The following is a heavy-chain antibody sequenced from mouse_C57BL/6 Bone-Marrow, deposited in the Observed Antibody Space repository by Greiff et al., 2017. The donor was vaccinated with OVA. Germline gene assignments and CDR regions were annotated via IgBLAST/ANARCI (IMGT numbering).Heavy chain of an antibody. V-gene: IGHV1-82*01. Sequence: LQESGPELVKPGASVKISCKASGYAFSSSWMNWVKQRPGKGLEWIGRIYPGDGDTNYNGKFKGKATLTADKSSSTAYKQLSSLTSEDSAVYFCARTGGFAYWGQGTLVTVSA. D-gene: IGHD4-1*01. CDR2: IYPGDGDT. J-gene: IGHJ3*01. CDR1: GYAFSSSW. CDR3: ARTGGFAY.